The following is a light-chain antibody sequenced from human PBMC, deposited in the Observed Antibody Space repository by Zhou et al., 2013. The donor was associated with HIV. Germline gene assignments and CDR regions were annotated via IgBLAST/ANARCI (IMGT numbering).Light chain of an antibody. CDR3: QQYGTSPRT. Sequence: EVVLTQSPVTLSLSPGERATLSCRASQSVRNYLAWYQQKCGQAPRLLIYDTFNRATGIPARFSGSGSGTDFTLTISRLEPEDFAVYYCQQYGTSPRTFGQGTKVEIK. V-gene: IGKV3-20*01. CDR2: DTF. J-gene: IGKJ1*01. CDR1: QSVRNY.